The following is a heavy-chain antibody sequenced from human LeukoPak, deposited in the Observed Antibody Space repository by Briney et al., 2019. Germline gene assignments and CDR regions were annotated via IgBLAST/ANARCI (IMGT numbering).Heavy chain of an antibody. CDR1: RDTSSRDY. J-gene: IGHJ6*03. V-gene: IGHV1-46*01. CDR2: INTSGGST. Sequence: ATLKVSSKASRDTSSRDYMHCVRQSPGQGLEWMGVINTSGGSTSYAQKFQGRVTMTRDVSTSTVYMELSSLRAEDTAVYYCATGQGYYYMDVWGKGTTVTVSS. CDR3: ATGQGYYYMDV.